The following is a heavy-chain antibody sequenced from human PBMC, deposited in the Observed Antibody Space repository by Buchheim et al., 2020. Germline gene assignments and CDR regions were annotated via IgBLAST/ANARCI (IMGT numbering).Heavy chain of an antibody. V-gene: IGHV3-33*01. CDR2: IWYDGSNK. CDR3: ARGYCSSTSCYTGDYYYYGMDV. Sequence: QVQLVESGGGVVQPGRSLRLSCAASGFTFSSYGMHWVRQAPGKGLEWVAVIWYDGSNKYYADSVKGRFTISRDNSKNTLYLQMNSLRAEDTAVYYCARGYCSSTSCYTGDYYYYGMDVWGQGTT. CDR1: GFTFSSYG. J-gene: IGHJ6*02. D-gene: IGHD2-2*02.